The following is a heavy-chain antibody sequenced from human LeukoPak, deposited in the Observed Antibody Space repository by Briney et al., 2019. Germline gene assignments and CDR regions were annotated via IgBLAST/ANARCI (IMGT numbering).Heavy chain of an antibody. J-gene: IGHJ2*01. V-gene: IGHV4-61*02. CDR1: GGSISSGSYY. Sequence: SQTLSLTCTVSGGSISSGSYYWSWIRQPAGKGLEWIGRIYTSGSTNYNPSLKSRVTISVDTSKNQFSLKLSSVTAADTAVYYCARDGSGYYGYFDLWGRGTLVTVSS. D-gene: IGHD3-3*01. CDR3: ARDGSGYYGYFDL. CDR2: IYTSGST.